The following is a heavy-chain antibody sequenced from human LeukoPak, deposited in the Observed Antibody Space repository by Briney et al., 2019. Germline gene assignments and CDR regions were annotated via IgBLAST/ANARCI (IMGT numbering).Heavy chain of an antibody. CDR2: IYHSGST. D-gene: IGHD6-13*01. CDR1: GGSVSSGNYY. CDR3: ARARYSSSWFDY. V-gene: IGHV4-61*01. Sequence: SETLSLTCTVSGGSVSSGNYYWSWIRQPPGKELEWIGYIYHSGSTNYNPSLKSRVTISVDTSKNQFSLKLSSVTAADTAVYYCARARYSSSWFDYWGQGTLVTVSS. J-gene: IGHJ4*02.